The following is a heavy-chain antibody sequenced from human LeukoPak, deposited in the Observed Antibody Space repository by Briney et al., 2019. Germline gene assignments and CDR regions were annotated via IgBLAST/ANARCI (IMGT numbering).Heavy chain of an antibody. V-gene: IGHV1-46*01. CDR3: ARALRSGYERYYYYYMDV. CDR1: GYTFTSYY. Sequence: ASVKVSCKASGYTFTSYYMHWVRQAPGQGLEWMGIINPSGGSTSYAQKFQGRVTMTRDMSTSTVYMELRSLRSDDTAVYYCARALRSGYERYYYYYMDVWGKGTTVTVSS. J-gene: IGHJ6*03. CDR2: INPSGGST. D-gene: IGHD5-12*01.